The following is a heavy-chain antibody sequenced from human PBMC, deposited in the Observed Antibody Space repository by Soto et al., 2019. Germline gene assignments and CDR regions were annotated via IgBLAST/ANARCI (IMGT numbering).Heavy chain of an antibody. D-gene: IGHD2-15*01. CDR3: ARAHEVAWFDS. CDR1: GFSFSSYT. V-gene: IGHV3-21*06. CDR2: ITNRGTHT. J-gene: IGHJ5*01. Sequence: PGGSLRLSCTASGFSFSSYTMNWVRQSPGKGLQWVASITNRGTHTYSADSVKGRFTIFRDNDKNSLYLQMNNLRAEDTATYYCARAHEVAWFDSWGLGTLVTVSS.